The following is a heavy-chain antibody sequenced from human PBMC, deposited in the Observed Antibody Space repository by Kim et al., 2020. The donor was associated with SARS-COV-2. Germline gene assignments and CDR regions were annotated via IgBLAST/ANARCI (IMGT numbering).Heavy chain of an antibody. D-gene: IGHD1-1*01. Sequence: GGSLRLSCAASGFTVSSNYMIWVRQAPGKGLVWVSVMYTGGYTNYAESVKGRFTISRDNSKNTMHLQMNSLRAEDTAVYYCARGGRSGTSESHLWGQGTLVTVSS. CDR1: GFTVSSNY. V-gene: IGHV3-53*01. CDR2: MYTGGYT. J-gene: IGHJ5*02. CDR3: ARGGRSGTSESHL.